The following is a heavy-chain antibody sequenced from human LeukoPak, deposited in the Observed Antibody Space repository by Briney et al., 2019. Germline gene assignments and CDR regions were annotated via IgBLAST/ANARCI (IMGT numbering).Heavy chain of an antibody. CDR3: ARADYSSTWSHDYYYMDV. CDR2: IYHSGST. J-gene: IGHJ6*03. CDR1: SYSVSSDHY. V-gene: IGHV4-38-2*02. Sequence: SETLSLTCTVSSYSVSSDHYWGWIRQPLGKGLEWIGIIYHSGSTYYNPSLKSRVTISVDTSKNQFSLKLTSVTAADTAVYYCARADYSSTWSHDYYYMDVWGKGTTVTVSS. D-gene: IGHD6-13*01.